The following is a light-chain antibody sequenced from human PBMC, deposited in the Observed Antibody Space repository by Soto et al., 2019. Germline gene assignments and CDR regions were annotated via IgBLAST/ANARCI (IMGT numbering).Light chain of an antibody. CDR3: QQYGRSPLT. CDR2: GAT. CDR1: QAVSSSY. Sequence: EIALTQSPGTLSLSPGEGATLSCRASQAVSSSYLAWYQQKPGQAPRLLIYGATSRAAGIPDRFSGSGSGTDFTLTISSLEPADFAVYYCQQYGRSPLTFGGGTKVEIK. J-gene: IGKJ4*01. V-gene: IGKV3-20*01.